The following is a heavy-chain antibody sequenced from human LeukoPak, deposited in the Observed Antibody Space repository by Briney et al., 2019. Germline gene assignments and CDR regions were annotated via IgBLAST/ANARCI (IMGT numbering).Heavy chain of an antibody. V-gene: IGHV3-74*01. CDR2: INTDGSTT. CDR3: AREGYCSRTSCYPDY. J-gene: IGHJ4*02. Sequence: GGSLRLSCAASGFTVSSNYMSWVRQAPGKGLVWVSRINTDGSTTRYADSVKGRFTISKDSAKNTLYLQMNSLRAEDTAFYYCAREGYCSRTSCYPDYWGQGALVTVSS. D-gene: IGHD2-2*01. CDR1: GFTVSSNY.